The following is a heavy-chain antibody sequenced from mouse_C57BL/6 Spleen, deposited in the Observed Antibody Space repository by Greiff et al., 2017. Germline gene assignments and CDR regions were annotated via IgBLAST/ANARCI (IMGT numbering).Heavy chain of an antibody. J-gene: IGHJ4*01. CDR2: ISSGSSTI. V-gene: IGHV5-17*01. CDR1: GFTFSDYG. Sequence: EVKLVESGGGLVKPGGSLKLSCAASGFTFSDYGMHWVRQAPEKGLEWVAYISSGSSTIYYADTVKGRFTISRDNAKNTLFLQMTSLRSEDTAIYYCARHYYGSRAMDYWGQGTSVTVSS. CDR3: ARHYYGSRAMDY. D-gene: IGHD1-1*01.